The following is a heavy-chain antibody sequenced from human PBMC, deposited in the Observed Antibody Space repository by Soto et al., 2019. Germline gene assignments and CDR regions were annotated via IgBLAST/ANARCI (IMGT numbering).Heavy chain of an antibody. D-gene: IGHD3-10*01. Sequence: RRLSCAASGFIFSNYAMFWVRQAPGKGLEWVSTIFASGSSTYYADSVKGRFTISRDNSKNTLFLQINDLRAEDTAVYFCAKDLIRGDGYVDFDYWGQGTLVTVSS. CDR2: IFASGSST. CDR1: GFIFSNYA. CDR3: AKDLIRGDGYVDFDY. J-gene: IGHJ4*02. V-gene: IGHV3-23*01.